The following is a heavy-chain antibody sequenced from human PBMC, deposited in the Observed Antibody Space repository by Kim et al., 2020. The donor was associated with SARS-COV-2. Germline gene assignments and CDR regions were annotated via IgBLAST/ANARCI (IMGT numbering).Heavy chain of an antibody. CDR3: ARDWAGCGGDCC. J-gene: IGHJ1*01. Sequence: GGSLRLSCAASGFTFSTSWMHWVRQAPGKGLVWVSLINSDDSITNYADSVKGRFSISRDNAKNILYLQMNSLRAEDTAVYYCARDWAGCGGDCCWGQGTLVTVSS. V-gene: IGHV3-74*01. CDR1: GFTFSTSW. CDR2: INSDDSIT. D-gene: IGHD2-21*02.